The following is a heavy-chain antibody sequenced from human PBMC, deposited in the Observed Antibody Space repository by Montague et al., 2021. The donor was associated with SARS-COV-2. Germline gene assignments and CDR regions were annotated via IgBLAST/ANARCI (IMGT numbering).Heavy chain of an antibody. D-gene: IGHD3-16*01. CDR3: ARTWRFGQSYGLDI. V-gene: IGHV4-59*01. CDR1: SDSISSYY. Sequence: SETLSLTCSVSSDSISSYYYNWIRQTPGKGLEWIGYAYYVPSTNSANTXXNPSLKRRVTISLDTPENQFSLKLSSVTAADTAVYYCARTWRFGQSYGLDIWGQGTMVTVSS. CDR2: AYYVPST. J-gene: IGHJ3*02.